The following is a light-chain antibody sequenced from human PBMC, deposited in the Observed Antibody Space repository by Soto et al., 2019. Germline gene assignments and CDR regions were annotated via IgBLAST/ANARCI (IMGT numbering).Light chain of an antibody. J-gene: IGKJ3*01. CDR3: LQDFSYPRT. CDR1: QGIKND. V-gene: IGKV1-6*01. CDR2: GAS. Sequence: AIQMTQSPSSLSASVGDRVTITCRASQGIKNDLNWYQQKPGKAPQLLIYGASTLQSGVPLRFSGRGSGIDFTLTISSLQPEDFATYYCLQDFSYPRTFGPGTRVDI.